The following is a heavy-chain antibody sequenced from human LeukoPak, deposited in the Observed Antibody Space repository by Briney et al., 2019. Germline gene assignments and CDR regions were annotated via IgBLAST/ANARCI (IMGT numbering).Heavy chain of an antibody. CDR1: GFTLSSNY. V-gene: IGHV3-53*01. D-gene: IGHD3-22*01. CDR3: ARSAYYDDSSVPLDY. CDR2: IYSGGST. J-gene: IGHJ4*02. Sequence: PGGSLRLSCAASGFTLSSNYMSWVRQAPGKGLEWVSVIYSGGSTYYADSVKGRFTISRDNSKNTLYLQMNSLRAEDTAVYYCARSAYYDDSSVPLDYWGQGTLVTVSS.